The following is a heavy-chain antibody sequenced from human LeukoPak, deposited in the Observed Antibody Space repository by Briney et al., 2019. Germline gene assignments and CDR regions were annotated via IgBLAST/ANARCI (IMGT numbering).Heavy chain of an antibody. V-gene: IGHV4-38-2*01. CDR1: GDSISSGYY. J-gene: IGHJ6*04. CDR3: ARSWGSYYNYYGMDV. CDR2: VYHTGTT. Sequence: PSETLSLTCAVSGDSISSGYYWGWIRQSPEKGLEWIGSVYHTGTTYYKPSLESRVTISVDTSKNQFSLKLSSVTAADSAVYYCARSWGSYYNYYGMDVWGKGTTVTVSS. D-gene: IGHD3-10*01.